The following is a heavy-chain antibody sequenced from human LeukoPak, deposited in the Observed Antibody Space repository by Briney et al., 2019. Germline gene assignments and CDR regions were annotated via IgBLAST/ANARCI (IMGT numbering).Heavy chain of an antibody. CDR2: ISAYNGNT. CDR1: GYTFTGYY. CDR3: ARDPGLMTTVTTFDY. J-gene: IGHJ4*02. D-gene: IGHD4-17*01. V-gene: IGHV1-18*04. Sequence: ASVKVSCKASGYTFTGYYMHWVRQAPGQGLEWMGWISAYNGNTDFAQKFQGRVTMTTDTSTNTAYMELRSLRSDDTAVYYCARDPGLMTTVTTFDYWGQGTLVTVSS.